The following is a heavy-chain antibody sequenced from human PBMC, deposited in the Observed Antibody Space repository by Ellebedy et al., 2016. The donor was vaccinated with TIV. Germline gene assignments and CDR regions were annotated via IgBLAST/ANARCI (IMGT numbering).Heavy chain of an antibody. V-gene: IGHV3-7*01. J-gene: IGHJ6*02. D-gene: IGHD3-22*01. CDR1: GFTFSSYW. CDR3: ARDRGYYDSSGYYPYYYGMDV. CDR2: IKQDGSEK. Sequence: GESLKISXAASGFTFSSYWMSWVRQAPGKGLEWVANIKQDGSEKYYVDSVKGRFTISRDNAKNSLYLQMNSLRAEDTAVYYCARDRGYYDSSGYYPYYYGMDVWGQGTTVTVSS.